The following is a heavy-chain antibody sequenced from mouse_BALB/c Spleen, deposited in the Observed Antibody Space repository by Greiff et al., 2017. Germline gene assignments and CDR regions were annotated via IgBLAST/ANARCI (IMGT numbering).Heavy chain of an antibody. CDR2: IAPGSGST. D-gene: IGHD2-14*01. V-gene: IGHV1S41*01. CDR3: ARLRPYYGYDLYFDV. CDR1: GYTFTSYW. Sequence: DLVKPGASVKLSCKASGYTFTSYWINWIKQRPGQGLEWIGRIAPGSGSTYYNEMFKGKATLTVDTSSSTAYIQLSSLSSEDSAVYFCARLRPYYGYDLYFDVWGAGTTVTVSS. J-gene: IGHJ1*01.